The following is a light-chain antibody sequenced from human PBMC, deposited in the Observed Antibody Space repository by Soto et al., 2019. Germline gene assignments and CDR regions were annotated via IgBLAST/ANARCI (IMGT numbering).Light chain of an antibody. V-gene: IGKV1-5*01. J-gene: IGKJ1*01. CDR2: DAS. CDR3: QQYNSYSRT. Sequence: DIQMTQSPSTLSESVGERVTITCRAIQSISSWLAWYQQKPGKAPKLLIYDASSLESGVPSRFSGSGSGTEFTLTISSLQPDDFATYYCQQYNSYSRTFGQGTKVDIK. CDR1: QSISSW.